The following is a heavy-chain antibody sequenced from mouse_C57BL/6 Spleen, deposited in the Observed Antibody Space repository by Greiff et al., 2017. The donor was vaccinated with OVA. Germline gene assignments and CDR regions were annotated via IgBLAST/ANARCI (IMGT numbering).Heavy chain of an antibody. CDR2: INPNNGGT. Sequence: VQLQQSGPELVKPGASVKIPCKASGYTFTDYNMDWVKQSHGKNLEWIGDINPNNGGTIYNQKFKGKATLTVDKSSSTAYMELRSLTSEDTAVYYCARVYYGSRGYFDVWGTGTTVTVSS. CDR3: ARVYYGSRGYFDV. J-gene: IGHJ1*03. V-gene: IGHV1-18*01. CDR1: GYTFTDYN. D-gene: IGHD1-1*01.